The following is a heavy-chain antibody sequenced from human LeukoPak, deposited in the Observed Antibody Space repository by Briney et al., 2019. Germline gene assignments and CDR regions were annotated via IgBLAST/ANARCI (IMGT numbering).Heavy chain of an antibody. CDR1: GFSVSTKY. Sequence: GGSLRLSCEGSGFSVSTKYMNWVRQAPGKGLEWVAVISYDGSNKYYADSVKGRFTISRDNSKNTLYLQMNSLRAEDTAVYYCARGHSGYDSSPYFDYWGQGTLVTVSS. D-gene: IGHD5-12*01. CDR2: ISYDGSNK. CDR3: ARGHSGYDSSPYFDY. V-gene: IGHV3-30*19. J-gene: IGHJ4*02.